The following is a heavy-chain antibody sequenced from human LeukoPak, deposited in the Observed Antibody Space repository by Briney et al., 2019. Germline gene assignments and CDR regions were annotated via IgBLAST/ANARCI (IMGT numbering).Heavy chain of an antibody. Sequence: SETLSLTCAVYGVSFSDYYWSWIRQPPGKGLEWIGEINHSGSTNYNPSLKSRVTISVDTSKNQFSLKLSSVTAADTAVYYCAGGGGSYYLDYWGQGTLVTVSS. D-gene: IGHD1-26*01. CDR3: AGGGGSYYLDY. V-gene: IGHV4-34*01. J-gene: IGHJ4*02. CDR1: GVSFSDYY. CDR2: INHSGST.